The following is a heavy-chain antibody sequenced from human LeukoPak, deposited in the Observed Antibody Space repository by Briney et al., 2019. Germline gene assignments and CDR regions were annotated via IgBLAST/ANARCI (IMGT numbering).Heavy chain of an antibody. J-gene: IGHJ5*02. CDR1: GFTFSSYN. V-gene: IGHV3-48*01. CDR2: ISYSSRAR. D-gene: IGHD3-22*01. CDR3: AKDRAMIVLNWFDP. Sequence: PGGSLRLSCAASGFTFSSYNMNWVRQAPGKGLEWVSSISYSSRARYYADSVKGRFTISRDNSKNTLYLQMNSLRAEDTAVYYCAKDRAMIVLNWFDPWGQGTLVTVSS.